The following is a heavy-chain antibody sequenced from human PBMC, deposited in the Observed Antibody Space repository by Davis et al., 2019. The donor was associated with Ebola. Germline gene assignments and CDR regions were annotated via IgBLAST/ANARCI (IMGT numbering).Heavy chain of an antibody. CDR1: GYTFTSYG. V-gene: IGHV1-2*06. D-gene: IGHD2-21*02. Sequence: ASVKVSCKASGYTFTSYGISWVRQAPGQGLEWMGRINPNSGGTNYAQKFQGRVTMTRDTSISTAYMELSRLRSDDTAVYYCARVRYCGGDCSKYYYYGMDVWGKGTTVTVSS. CDR2: INPNSGGT. J-gene: IGHJ6*04. CDR3: ARVRYCGGDCSKYYYYGMDV.